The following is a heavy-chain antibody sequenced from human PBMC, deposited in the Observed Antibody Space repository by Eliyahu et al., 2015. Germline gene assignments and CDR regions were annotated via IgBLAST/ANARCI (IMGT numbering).Heavy chain of an antibody. V-gene: IGHV3-13*05. J-gene: IGHJ6*04. CDR3: TRGGGIDVWGSYTHPMDV. D-gene: IGHD3-16*01. CDR1: GFXFSXXD. CDR2: IGTAGDP. Sequence: EVQLVESGGGLVQPGGSLRLXCAASGFXFSXXDMHWVRQTKGKGLEWVSAIGTAGDPYYPGSVKGRFTISRENAKNSLYLQMNSLRAGDTAVYYCTRGGGIDVWGSYTHPMDVWGKGTTVTVSS.